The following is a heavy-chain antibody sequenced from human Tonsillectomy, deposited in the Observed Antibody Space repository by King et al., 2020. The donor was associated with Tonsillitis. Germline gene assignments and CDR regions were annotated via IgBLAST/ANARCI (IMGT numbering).Heavy chain of an antibody. J-gene: IGHJ6*03. V-gene: IGHV3-23*04. D-gene: IGHD1-1*01. CDR3: AKGMSSLQHYFYYYYMAV. CDR1: GFTFSNYA. Sequence: VQLVESGGGLVQPGGSLRLSCAASGFTFSNYAMSWVRQAPGKGLEWVSAISGSGGSTFYADSGMVRFTISRDNSKNTLYLQMNSLRAEDTAVYYCAKGMSSLQHYFYYYYMAVWGKGTTVTVSS. CDR2: ISGSGGST.